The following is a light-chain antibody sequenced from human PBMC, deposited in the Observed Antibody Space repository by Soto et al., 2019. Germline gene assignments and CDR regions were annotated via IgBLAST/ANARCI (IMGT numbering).Light chain of an antibody. J-gene: IGKJ2*01. Sequence: DIQMTQSPSSLSASVGDRVTITCRASQSIATYLNWYHHKPGKAPKLLIYTASSFQSGVPSRFSGSGSGTDFTLTISMLQPEDFATSYCPQSYNSPYTFGQGTKLEI. V-gene: IGKV1-39*01. CDR2: TAS. CDR3: PQSYNSPYT. CDR1: QSIATY.